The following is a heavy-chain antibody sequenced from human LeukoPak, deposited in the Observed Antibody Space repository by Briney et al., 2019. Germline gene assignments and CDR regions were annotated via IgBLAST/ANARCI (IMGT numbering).Heavy chain of an antibody. CDR2: IRSKAYGGTT. D-gene: IGHD6-13*01. Sequence: GGSLRLSCTASGFTFGDYAMSWVRQAPGKGLEWVGFIRSKAYGGTTEYAASVKGRFTISRDNSKNTLYLQMNSLRAEDTAVYYCAKSITSSWYHRFDYWGQGTLVTVSS. V-gene: IGHV3-49*04. J-gene: IGHJ4*02. CDR3: AKSITSSWYHRFDY. CDR1: GFTFGDYA.